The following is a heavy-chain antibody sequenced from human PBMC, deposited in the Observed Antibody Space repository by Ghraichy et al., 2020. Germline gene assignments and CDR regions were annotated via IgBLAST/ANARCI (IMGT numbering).Heavy chain of an antibody. Sequence: ASVKVSCKASGYTFTSYAMHWVRQAPGQRPEWMGWINAGNGNTKYSQKFQGRVTITRDTSASTAYMELSSLRSEDTAVYYCASPVRGGYWGTEFDYWGQGTLVTVSS. CDR1: GYTFTSYA. CDR2: INAGNGNT. J-gene: IGHJ4*02. CDR3: ASPVRGGYWGTEFDY. D-gene: IGHD3-16*01. V-gene: IGHV1-3*01.